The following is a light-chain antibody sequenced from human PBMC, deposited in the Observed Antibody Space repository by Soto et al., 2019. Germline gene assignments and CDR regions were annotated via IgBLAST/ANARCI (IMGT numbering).Light chain of an antibody. CDR1: QSVSSN. V-gene: IGKV3-15*01. J-gene: IGKJ1*01. Sequence: EIVITQSPASLSVSLGEGATLSCRASQSVSSNLAWYQQKPGQAPRLLIYGASTRATGIPARFSGSGSGTEFTLTISSLQSEDFAVYYCQQYNNWPTWTFGQGTKVDIK. CDR2: GAS. CDR3: QQYNNWPTWT.